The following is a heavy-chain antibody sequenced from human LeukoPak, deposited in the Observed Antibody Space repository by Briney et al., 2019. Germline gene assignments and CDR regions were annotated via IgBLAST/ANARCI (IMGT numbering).Heavy chain of an antibody. J-gene: IGHJ3*02. V-gene: IGHV4-59*08. D-gene: IGHD6-19*01. Sequence: SETLSLTCTVSGGSISSYYWSWIRQPPGKVLEWIGYIYYSGSTNYNPSLKSRVTISVDTSKNQFSLKLSSVTAADTAVYYCARSVAPYDAFDIWGQGTMVTVSS. CDR3: ARSVAPYDAFDI. CDR1: GGSISSYY. CDR2: IYYSGST.